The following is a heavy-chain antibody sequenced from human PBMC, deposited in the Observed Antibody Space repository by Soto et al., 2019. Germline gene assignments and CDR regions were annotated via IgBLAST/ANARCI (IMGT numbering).Heavy chain of an antibody. D-gene: IGHD1-1*01. V-gene: IGHV3-53*01. J-gene: IGHJ3*01. CDR3: ATWHEREHAYDV. CDR1: GFTISGKKY. CDR2: LYDLDGS. Sequence: DVQLVESGGGLIQPGESLRLSCAAFGFTISGKKYVAWVRQAPGKGLEWVSALYDLDGSFYAASVKGRFTTSSDSSKPTVYLQMNDLRPDDTAVYYYATWHEREHAYDVWGQGTTVTVSS.